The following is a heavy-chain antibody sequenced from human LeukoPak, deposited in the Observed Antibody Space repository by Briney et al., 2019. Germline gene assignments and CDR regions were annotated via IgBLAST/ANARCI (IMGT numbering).Heavy chain of an antibody. D-gene: IGHD5-12*01. J-gene: IGHJ6*03. CDR1: GFKFDDYS. CDR2: INWDGAST. Sequence: RAGGSLRLSCVASGFKFDDYSMNWVRHVPGKGLEWVAGINWDGASTGYRDSMKGRFTISRDNGKNSLYLQMSGLRVDDTAVYYCGGVHCSTNSCYDYYDYYMDVSGKGTTVTVSS. CDR3: GGVHCSTNSCYDYYDYYMDV. V-gene: IGHV3-20*04.